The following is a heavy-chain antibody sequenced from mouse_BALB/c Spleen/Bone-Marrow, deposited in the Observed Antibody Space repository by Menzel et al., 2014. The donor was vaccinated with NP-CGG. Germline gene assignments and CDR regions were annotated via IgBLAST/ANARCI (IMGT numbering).Heavy chain of an antibody. D-gene: IGHD2-3*01. CDR2: ISGGTSTI. V-gene: IGHV5-17*02. CDR3: VRGGYYAPSYFDS. Sequence: EVKLMESGGGLVQPGGSRKLSCAASGFTFRSFGMHWARQAPEKGLEWVAYISGGTSTIYYADTVKGRFTISRDNPNNTLFLQMTSLRSEDTAMYYCVRGGYYAPSYFDSWGQGTTLTVSS. CDR1: GFTFRSFG. J-gene: IGHJ2*01.